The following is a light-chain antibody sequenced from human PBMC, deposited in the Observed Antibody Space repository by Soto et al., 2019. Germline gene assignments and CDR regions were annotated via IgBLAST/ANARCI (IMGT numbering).Light chain of an antibody. CDR3: GTWDSSLSAV. Sequence: QSVLTQPPSVSAAPGQTVTISCSGSSSNIGNSYVSWYQQLPGTAPKLLIYDTNKRPSGIPDRFSGSKSGTSATLGITGLQTGDEADYYCGTWDSSLSAVFGGGTKVTVL. V-gene: IGLV1-51*01. J-gene: IGLJ2*01. CDR1: SSNIGNSY. CDR2: DTN.